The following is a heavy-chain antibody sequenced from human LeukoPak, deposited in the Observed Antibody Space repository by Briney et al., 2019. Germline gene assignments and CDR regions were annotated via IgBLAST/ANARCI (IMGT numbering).Heavy chain of an antibody. CDR3: ARGTTISGYYGY. D-gene: IGHD3-22*01. V-gene: IGHV1-69*13. CDR1: GTIFSSSA. CDR2: IIPKSVTA. J-gene: IGHJ4*02. Sequence: GASVKVSCKASGTIFSSSAINWVRQAPGQGLEWMGGIIPKSVTANYAQTFQGRVTITADESTTTANIGRTTWRSQDTAVINCARGTTISGYYGYWGQGTLVTVSP.